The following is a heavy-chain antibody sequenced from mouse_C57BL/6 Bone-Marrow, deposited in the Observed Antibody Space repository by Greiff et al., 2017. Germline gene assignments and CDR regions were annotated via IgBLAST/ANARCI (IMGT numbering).Heavy chain of an antibody. V-gene: IGHV1-18*01. CDR3: ARGLLPLHWYFDV. Sequence: VQLQQSGPELVKPGASVKIPCKASGYTFTDYNMDWVKQSHGKSLEWIGDINPNNGGTIYNQTFKGKATLTVDKSSSTAYMELRSLTSEDTAVYYCARGLLPLHWYFDVWGTGTTVTVSS. J-gene: IGHJ1*03. CDR1: GYTFTDYN. D-gene: IGHD2-3*01. CDR2: INPNNGGT.